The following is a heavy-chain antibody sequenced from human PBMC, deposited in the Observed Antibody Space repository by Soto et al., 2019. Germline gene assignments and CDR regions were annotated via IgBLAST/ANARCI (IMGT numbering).Heavy chain of an antibody. Sequence: SETLSLTCTVSGGSISGYYWSWIRQPPGKGLEWIGYMYNTGSTVYNPSFKSRFTISRDNAKNSLYLEMNSLRDEDTAVYSCVRDSRRGYGMDVWGPGTTVTVSS. CDR1: GGSISGYY. CDR2: MYNTGST. V-gene: IGHV4-4*08. D-gene: IGHD3-10*01. CDR3: VRDSRRGYGMDV. J-gene: IGHJ6*02.